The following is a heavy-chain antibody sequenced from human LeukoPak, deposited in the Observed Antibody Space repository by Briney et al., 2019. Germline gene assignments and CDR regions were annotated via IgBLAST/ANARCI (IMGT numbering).Heavy chain of an antibody. V-gene: IGHV3-23*01. D-gene: IGHD3-10*01. CDR2: ISGSGGST. Sequence: PGGSLRLSCAAYGFSFRSYGMSWVRQAPGKGLGLEWVSAISGSGGSTYYADSVKGRFTISRDNSKNTLYLQMNSLRAEDTAVYYCAKDSMFGLITLITMVRGAYDSWGQGTLVTVSS. CDR1: GFSFRSYG. CDR3: AKDSMFGLITLITMVRGAYDS. J-gene: IGHJ5*01.